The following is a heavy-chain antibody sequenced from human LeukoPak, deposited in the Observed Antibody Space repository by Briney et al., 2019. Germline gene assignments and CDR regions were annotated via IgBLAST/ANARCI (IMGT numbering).Heavy chain of an antibody. CDR1: GFTFSDYY. D-gene: IGHD2-2*01. Sequence: GGSLRLSCAASGFTFSDYYMSWICQAPGKGLEWVSYISSSGSTIYYADSVKGRFTISRDNAKNSLYLQMNSLRAEDTAVYYCARSRYCSSTSCYLGASDIWGQGTMVTVSS. J-gene: IGHJ3*02. CDR2: ISSSGSTI. V-gene: IGHV3-11*01. CDR3: ARSRYCSSTSCYLGASDI.